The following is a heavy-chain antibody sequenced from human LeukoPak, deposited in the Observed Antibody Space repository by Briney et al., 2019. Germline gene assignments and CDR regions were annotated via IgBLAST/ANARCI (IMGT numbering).Heavy chain of an antibody. J-gene: IGHJ3*02. CDR2: INPNSGDT. CDR1: GYTFTGYY. D-gene: IGHD4-23*01. CDR3: ARDPATVVTLDDAFDI. V-gene: IGHV1-2*02. Sequence: GASVKVSCKASGYTFTGYYMHWVRQAPGQGLEWMGWINPNSGDTNYSQKFQGRVSMTRDTSINTAYMELSRLTSDDTAVYYCARDPATVVTLDDAFDIWGQGTMVTVSS.